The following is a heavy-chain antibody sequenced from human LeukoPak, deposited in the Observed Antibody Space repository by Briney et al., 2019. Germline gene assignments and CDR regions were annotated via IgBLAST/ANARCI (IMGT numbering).Heavy chain of an antibody. CDR1: GFTFSSYS. D-gene: IGHD4-11*01. CDR3: ASFRDYSNCN. V-gene: IGHV3-21*01. CDR2: ISSRSSYV. J-gene: IGHJ4*02. Sequence: PGGSLRLSCAASGFTFSSYSMNWVRQAPGKGLEWVSFISSRSSYVYYADSGKGRFTISRDNANNSLYLHMNSLRAEDTAVYYCASFRDYSNCNWGQGTLVTVSS.